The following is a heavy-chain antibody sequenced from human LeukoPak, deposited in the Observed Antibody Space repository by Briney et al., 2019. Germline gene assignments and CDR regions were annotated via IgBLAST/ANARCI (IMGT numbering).Heavy chain of an antibody. CDR1: GFTVSSNY. CDR2: IYSGGST. Sequence: PGGSLRLSCAASGFTVSSNYMSWVRQVPGKGLEWVSVIYSGGSTYYADSVKGRFTISRDNAKNSLYLQMNSLRAEDTAVYYCARVQNYDILTGYIFDYWGQGTLVTVSS. D-gene: IGHD3-9*01. J-gene: IGHJ4*02. V-gene: IGHV3-53*01. CDR3: ARVQNYDILTGYIFDY.